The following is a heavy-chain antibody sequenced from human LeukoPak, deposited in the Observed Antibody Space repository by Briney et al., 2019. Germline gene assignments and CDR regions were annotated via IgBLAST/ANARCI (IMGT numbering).Heavy chain of an antibody. CDR2: INHSGST. Sequence: SETLSLTCAVYGGSFSGYYWSWIRQPPGKGLEWIGEINHSGSTNYNPSLKSRVTISVDTSKNQFSLKLSSVTAADTAVYYCARDVATGVPIDYYYYYMDVWGKGTTVTVSS. J-gene: IGHJ6*03. D-gene: IGHD5-12*01. V-gene: IGHV4-34*01. CDR3: ARDVATGVPIDYYYYYMDV. CDR1: GGSFSGYY.